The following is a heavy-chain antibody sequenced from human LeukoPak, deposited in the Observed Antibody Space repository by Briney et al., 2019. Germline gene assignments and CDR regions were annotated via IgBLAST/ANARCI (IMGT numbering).Heavy chain of an antibody. Sequence: SATLSLTCAVYGGSFSGYYWSWIRQPPGKGLEWIGEINHSGSTNYNSSLKSRVTISEDTSKNQFSLKLSSVTAADTAVYYCARRDYRKRMDYWGQGTLVTVSS. CDR2: INHSGST. V-gene: IGHV4-34*01. J-gene: IGHJ4*02. D-gene: IGHD1-14*01. CDR3: ARRDYRKRMDY. CDR1: GGSFSGYY.